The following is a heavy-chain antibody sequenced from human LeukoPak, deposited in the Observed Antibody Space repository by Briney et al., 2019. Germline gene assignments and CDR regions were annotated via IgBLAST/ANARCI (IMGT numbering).Heavy chain of an antibody. CDR2: INPSGGST. CDR3: ARASPLTGGYNLHFDY. J-gene: IGHJ4*02. V-gene: IGHV1-46*01. D-gene: IGHD5-24*01. CDR1: GYTFTSYY. Sequence: ASVKVSCKASGYTFTSYYMHWVRQAPGLGLEWMGMINPSGGSTRYAQKFQGRVTMTRDTSTSTVYMELSSLRSEDTAVYYCARASPLTGGYNLHFDYWGQGTLATVSS.